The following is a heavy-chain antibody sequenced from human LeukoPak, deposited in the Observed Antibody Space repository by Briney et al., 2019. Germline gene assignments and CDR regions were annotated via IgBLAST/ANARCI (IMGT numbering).Heavy chain of an antibody. J-gene: IGHJ4*02. CDR3: AKAGGIVVAKYYFDY. CDR1: GFSFNNYA. V-gene: IGHV3-23*01. CDR2: IIGSSGTT. D-gene: IGHD3-22*01. Sequence: GGSLRLSCVASGFSFNNYAMNWVRQAPGKGLEWVSLIIGSSGTTFYADSVKGRFTISRDKSKSTLYLQMNSLRAEDTAVYYCAKAGGIVVAKYYFDYWGQGTLVTVSS.